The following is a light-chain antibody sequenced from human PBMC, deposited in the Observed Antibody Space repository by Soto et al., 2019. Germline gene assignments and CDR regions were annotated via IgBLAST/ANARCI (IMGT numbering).Light chain of an antibody. Sequence: EFVLTQSPGTLSLSPGERATLWCRASQSISEFLACYQQKPGQAPRLLIYDASTRATGIPARFSGSGSGTEFTLTISSLQSEDFAVYYCQQYNNWPPWTFGQGTKVDIK. CDR3: QQYNNWPPWT. CDR2: DAS. V-gene: IGKV3-15*01. CDR1: QSISEF. J-gene: IGKJ1*01.